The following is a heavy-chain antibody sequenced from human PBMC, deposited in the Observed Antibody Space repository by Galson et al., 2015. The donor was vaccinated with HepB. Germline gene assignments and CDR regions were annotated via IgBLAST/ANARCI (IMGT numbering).Heavy chain of an antibody. V-gene: IGHV3-21*01. D-gene: IGHD3-3*01. CDR2: ISSSSSYI. Sequence: SLRLSCAASGFTFSSYAMSWVRQAPGKGLEWVSSISSSSSYIYYADSVKGRFTISRDNAKNSLYLQMNSLRAEDTAVYYCARDVDLYFDLWGRGTLVTVSS. J-gene: IGHJ2*01. CDR3: ARDVDLYFDL. CDR1: GFTFSSYA.